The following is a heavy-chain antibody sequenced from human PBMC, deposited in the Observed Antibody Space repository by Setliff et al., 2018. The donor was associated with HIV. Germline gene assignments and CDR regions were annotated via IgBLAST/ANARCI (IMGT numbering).Heavy chain of an antibody. Sequence: PGGSLRLSCAASGFTFSSYSMNWVRQAPGKGLEWVANIKQDESEKYYVDSVKGRFTISRDDSKNTLYLQMNSLKTEDTAVYYCTTDASAWGMWYFDYWGQGTLVTVSS. V-gene: IGHV3-7*03. CDR1: GFTFSSYS. D-gene: IGHD2-8*01. J-gene: IGHJ4*02. CDR2: IKQDESEK. CDR3: TTDASAWGMWYFDY.